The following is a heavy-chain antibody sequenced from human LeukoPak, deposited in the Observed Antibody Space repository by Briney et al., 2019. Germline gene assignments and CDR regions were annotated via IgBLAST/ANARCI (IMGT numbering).Heavy chain of an antibody. CDR1: GGSISRGSFS. J-gene: IGHJ1*01. Sequence: SETLSLTCTLSGGSISRGSFSWTWIRQPAGKGLEWIGRILSSGSTNYNPSLKSRVSISMDTSKNQFSLKLNSVTAADTAVYYCATLQDWGQGTLVTVSS. CDR3: ATLQD. CDR2: ILSSGST. V-gene: IGHV4-61*02.